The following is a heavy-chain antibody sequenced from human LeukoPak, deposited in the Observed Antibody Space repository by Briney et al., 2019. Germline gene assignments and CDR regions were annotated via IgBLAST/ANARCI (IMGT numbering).Heavy chain of an antibody. CDR1: GYTFTGYY. CDR2: INPNSGGT. Sequence: ASVKVSCKASGYTFTGYYMHWVRQAPGQGLEWMGWINPNSGGTNYAQKFQGRVTMTRDTSISTAYMELSRLRSDDTAVYYCANEGYCSGGRCSTWGQGTLVTVSS. V-gene: IGHV1-2*02. J-gene: IGHJ5*02. CDR3: ANEGYCSGGRCST. D-gene: IGHD2-15*01.